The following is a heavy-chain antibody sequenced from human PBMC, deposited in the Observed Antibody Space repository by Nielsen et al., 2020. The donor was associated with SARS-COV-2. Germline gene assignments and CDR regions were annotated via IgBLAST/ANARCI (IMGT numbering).Heavy chain of an antibody. D-gene: IGHD6-6*01. CDR2: ISHDGNTL. CDR1: GFTFRSFA. CDR3: VREGPDSSSSYFDY. Sequence: GESLKIFCAASGFTFRSFALHWVRQAPGKGLEWVAIISHDGNTLYNAGSLKGRSTIPRDNSENTMFLQMNRLIVDDTAGYYCVREGPDSSSSYFDYWGQGTLVTVSS. J-gene: IGHJ4*02. V-gene: IGHV3-30*04.